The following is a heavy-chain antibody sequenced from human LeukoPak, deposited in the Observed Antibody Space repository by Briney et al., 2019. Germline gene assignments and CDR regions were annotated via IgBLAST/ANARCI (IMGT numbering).Heavy chain of an antibody. Sequence: GGSLRLSCAASGFSLRSSEMNWVRQAPGKGLEWVSYISSSGSTIYYADSVKGRFIISRDNAKNSLYLQMNSLRAEDTALYYCATVTHWGQGTLVTVSS. V-gene: IGHV3-48*03. CDR2: ISSSGSTI. CDR1: GFSLRSSE. CDR3: ATVTH. J-gene: IGHJ4*02.